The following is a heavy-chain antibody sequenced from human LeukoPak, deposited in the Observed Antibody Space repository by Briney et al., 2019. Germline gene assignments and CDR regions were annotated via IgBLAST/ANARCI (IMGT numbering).Heavy chain of an antibody. V-gene: IGHV4-38-2*01. D-gene: IGHD5-18*01. CDR2: IYHSGST. CDR1: GYSIRSGYY. Sequence: KPSETLSLTCAVSGYSIRSGYYWGWIRQPPGKGLEGIGSIYHSGSTYYNPSLKSRVPISVATSKNQFSLKLSSVTAADTAVYYCARRYSYDSNWFDPWGQGTLVTVSS. J-gene: IGHJ5*02. CDR3: ARRYSYDSNWFDP.